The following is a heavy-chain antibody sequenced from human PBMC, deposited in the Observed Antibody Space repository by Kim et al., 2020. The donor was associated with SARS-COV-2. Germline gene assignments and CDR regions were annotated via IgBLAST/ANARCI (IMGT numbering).Heavy chain of an antibody. Sequence: GGSLRLSCAASGFTFSRYWMHWVRQVPGKGLVWVSRLNEDGSFTSYSDSVRGRFTISRDNAKNTLYLQLNSLRAEDTAIYYCGRDLGGRDSSWGQGTRVT. CDR1: GFTFSRYW. CDR3: GRDLGGRDSS. D-gene: IGHD3-16*01. V-gene: IGHV3-74*01. CDR2: LNEDGSFT. J-gene: IGHJ5*02.